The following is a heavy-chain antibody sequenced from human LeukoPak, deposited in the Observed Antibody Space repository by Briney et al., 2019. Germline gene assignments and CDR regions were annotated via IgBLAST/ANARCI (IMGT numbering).Heavy chain of an antibody. CDR1: GFTFSSYG. CDR2: IWYDGSNK. D-gene: IGHD6-13*01. J-gene: IGHJ4*02. V-gene: IGHV3-33*01. Sequence: GGSLRLSCAASGFTFSSYGMHWVRQAPGKGLEWVAVIWYDGSNKYYADSVKGRFTISRDNSENTLYLQMNSLRAEDTAVYYCARDREYSSSWYSSSYYFDYWGQGTLVTVSS. CDR3: ARDREYSSSWYSSSYYFDY.